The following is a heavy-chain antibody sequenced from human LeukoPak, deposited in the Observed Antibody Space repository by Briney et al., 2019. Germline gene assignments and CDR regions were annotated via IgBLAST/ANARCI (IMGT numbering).Heavy chain of an antibody. CDR3: ASGPFNWATRENWFDP. D-gene: IGHD1-1*01. V-gene: IGHV4-59*12. CDR1: GGSISSYY. Sequence: SETLSLTCTVSGGSISSYYWSWIRQPPGKGLEWIGYIYYSGSTNYNPSLKSRVTISVDTSKNQFSLKLSSVTAADTAVYYCASGPFNWATRENWFDPWGQGTLVTVSS. CDR2: IYYSGST. J-gene: IGHJ5*02.